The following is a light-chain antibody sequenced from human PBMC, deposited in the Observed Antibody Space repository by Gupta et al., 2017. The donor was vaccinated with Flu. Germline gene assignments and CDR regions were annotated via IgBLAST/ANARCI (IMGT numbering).Light chain of an antibody. CDR1: QSVLYSSNNKNY. Sequence: LGERATINCKSSQSVLYSSNNKNYLAWYQQKSGQPPKLLISWASTRESGVPDRFSGSGSGTDFTLTISSLQAEDVAVYYCQQYYTTLSFGPGTKVDIK. CDR2: WAS. J-gene: IGKJ3*01. V-gene: IGKV4-1*01. CDR3: QQYYTTLS.